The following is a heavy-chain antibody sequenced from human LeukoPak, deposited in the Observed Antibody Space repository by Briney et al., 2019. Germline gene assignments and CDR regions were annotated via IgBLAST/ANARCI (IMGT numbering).Heavy chain of an antibody. CDR1: GGSISSYY. CDR3: ARDSSYYYDSSGYYDY. J-gene: IGHJ4*02. Sequence: PSETLSLTCTVSGGSISSYYWSWIRQPAGKGLEWIGRIYTSGSTNYNPSLKSRVTISVDTSKNQFSLKLSSVTAADTAVYYCARDSSYYYDSSGYYDYWGQGTLVTVSS. CDR2: IYTSGST. D-gene: IGHD3-22*01. V-gene: IGHV4-4*07.